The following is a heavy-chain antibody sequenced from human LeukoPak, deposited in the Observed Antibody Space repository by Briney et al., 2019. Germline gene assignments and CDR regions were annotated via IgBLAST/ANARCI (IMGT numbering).Heavy chain of an antibody. V-gene: IGHV3-23*01. CDR1: GFTFSSYA. J-gene: IGHJ4*02. CDR2: ISGSGGGST. CDR3: AKSKTPYCSSTNCLMFDY. Sequence: GGSLRLSCAASGFTFSSYAMSWVRQAPGKGLEWVSGISGSGGGSTYDADSVKGRFTISRDNSKNTLYLQMNSLRAEDTAVYYCAKSKTPYCSSTNCLMFDYWGQGALVTVSS. D-gene: IGHD2-2*01.